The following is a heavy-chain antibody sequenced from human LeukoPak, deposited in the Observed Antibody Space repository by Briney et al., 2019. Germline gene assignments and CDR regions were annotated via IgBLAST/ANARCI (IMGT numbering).Heavy chain of an antibody. CDR3: AKGPSAYYFDY. Sequence: GAVMVSCRAAGDTFTGYYMHWVRQAPGEGLEWMGWINPNSGGTNYAQKFQGRVTMTRDTYISTAYMELSRMRSDDTAVYYCAKGPSAYYFDYWGQGTLVTVSS. J-gene: IGHJ4*02. V-gene: IGHV1-2*02. CDR2: INPNSGGT. D-gene: IGHD6-25*01. CDR1: GDTFTGYY.